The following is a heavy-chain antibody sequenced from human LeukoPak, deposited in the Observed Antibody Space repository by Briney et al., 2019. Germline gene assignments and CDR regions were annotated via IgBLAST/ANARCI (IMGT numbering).Heavy chain of an antibody. D-gene: IGHD6-19*01. V-gene: IGHV3-23*01. CDR2: LTGDDGNA. CDR3: AKVYGSGWYYFDY. J-gene: IGHJ4*02. CDR1: GFTFSNYW. Sequence: GGSLRLSCAASGFTFSNYWMNWVRQAPGKGLEWVSALTGDDGNAYYADSVKGRFTISRDKSKTTLYLQMASLRAEDTAVYYCAKVYGSGWYYFDYWGQGTLVTVSS.